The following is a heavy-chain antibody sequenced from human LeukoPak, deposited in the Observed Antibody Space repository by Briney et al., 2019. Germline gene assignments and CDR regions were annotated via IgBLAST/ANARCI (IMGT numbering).Heavy chain of an antibody. V-gene: IGHV3-21*01. CDR3: ARDLLTEYSSLYNWFGP. D-gene: IGHD6-6*01. Sequence: GGSLRLSCAASGFTFSSYSMNWVRQAPGKGLEWVSSISSSSSYIYYADSVKGRFTISRDNAKNSLYLQMNSLRAKDTAVYYCARDLLTEYSSLYNWFGPWGQGTLVTVPS. CDR2: ISSSSSYI. J-gene: IGHJ5*02. CDR1: GFTFSSYS.